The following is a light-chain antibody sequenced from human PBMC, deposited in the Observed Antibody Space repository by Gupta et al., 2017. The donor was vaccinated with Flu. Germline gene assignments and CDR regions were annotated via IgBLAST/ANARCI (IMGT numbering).Light chain of an antibody. CDR2: LVS. CDR3: MQALQIRT. V-gene: IGKV2-28*01. CDR1: QSLLHSNGNTY. J-gene: IGKJ1*01. Sequence: DIVMTQSPLSLTVTPGEPASIPCKSSQSLLHSNGNTYLDWYLQKPGQPPQVLIYLVSNRASGVPDRFSGSGSGTDFTLKISRVEAEDVGVYYCMQALQIRTFGQGTKLEIK.